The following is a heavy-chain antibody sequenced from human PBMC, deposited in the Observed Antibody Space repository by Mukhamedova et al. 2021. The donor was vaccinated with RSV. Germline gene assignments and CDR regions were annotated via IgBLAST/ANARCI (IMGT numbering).Heavy chain of an antibody. J-gene: IGHJ6*02. CDR3: AREIEMATIWYGMDV. V-gene: IGHV1-69*10. CDR2: IIPILGIA. D-gene: IGHD5-24*01. Sequence: WVGGIIPILGIANYAQKFQGRVTITADESTSTAYMELSSLRSEDTPVYYCAREIEMATIWYGMDVWGQGTTVTVSS.